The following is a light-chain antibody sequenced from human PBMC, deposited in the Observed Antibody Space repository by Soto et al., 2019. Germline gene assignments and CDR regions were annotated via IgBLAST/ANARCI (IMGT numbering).Light chain of an antibody. V-gene: IGKV2-30*01. J-gene: IGKJ2*01. CDR2: QLS. CDR3: MQGTLWPNT. Sequence: DVVMTQSPLSLPVTLGQPASISCRSSQSLVYSNGEILLSWFQQRPGQSPRRLIYQLSNRDSGVPDRFSGSGSATDFTLKISRVEAEDVGVYYCMQGTLWPNTVGQGTKLEIK. CDR1: QSLVYSNGEIL.